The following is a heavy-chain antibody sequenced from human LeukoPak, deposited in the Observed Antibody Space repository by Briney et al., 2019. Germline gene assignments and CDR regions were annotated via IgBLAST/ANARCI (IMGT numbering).Heavy chain of an antibody. CDR2: INHSGNA. CDR1: GGSFSGYY. Sequence: SEPLSLTCAVYGGSFSGYYWNWIRQPPGKGLEWIGEINHSGNANYNPSLKSRVTISVDTSNNQFSLKLSSVTAADTAVYYCARGGSDYYDFWSGFYTGMPQYYYSYMDVWGKGTMVTVSS. J-gene: IGHJ6*03. D-gene: IGHD3-3*01. V-gene: IGHV4-34*01. CDR3: ARGGSDYYDFWSGFYTGMPQYYYSYMDV.